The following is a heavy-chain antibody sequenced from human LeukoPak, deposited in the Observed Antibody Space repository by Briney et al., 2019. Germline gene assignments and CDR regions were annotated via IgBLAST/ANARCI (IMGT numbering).Heavy chain of an antibody. Sequence: SETLSLTCAVYGGSFSGYYWSWIRQPPGKGLEWIGEINHSGSTNYNPSLKSRVTISVDTSKNQFSLKLSSVTGADTAVYYCVSTRPYDDSSGYYYGFDYWGQGTLVTVSS. CDR2: INHSGST. V-gene: IGHV4-34*01. CDR3: VSTRPYDDSSGYYYGFDY. CDR1: GGSFSGYY. J-gene: IGHJ4*02. D-gene: IGHD3-22*01.